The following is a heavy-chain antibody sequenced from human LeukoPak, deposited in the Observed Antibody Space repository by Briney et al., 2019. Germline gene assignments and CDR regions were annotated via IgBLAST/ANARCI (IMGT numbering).Heavy chain of an antibody. CDR2: IVVGSGNT. D-gene: IGHD6-13*01. V-gene: IGHV1-58*02. J-gene: IGHJ4*02. CDR1: GFTFTSSA. CDR3: AADREGAVAGQFDY. Sequence: ASVKVSCKASGFTFTSSAMQWVRQARGQRLEWIGWIVVGSGNTNYAQKFQERVTITRDMSTSTAYMELSSLRSEDTAVYYCAADREGAVAGQFDYWGQGTLVTVSS.